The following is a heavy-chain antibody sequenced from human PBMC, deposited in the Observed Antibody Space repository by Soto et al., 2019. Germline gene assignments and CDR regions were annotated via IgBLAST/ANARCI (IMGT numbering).Heavy chain of an antibody. D-gene: IGHD3-10*01. CDR1: CGSISSYY. CDR3: ARGAMVRGVTIGDAFDI. V-gene: IGHV4-59*01. J-gene: IGHJ3*02. Sequence: ASETLSLTCTVSCGSISSYYWSWIRQPPGKGLEWIGYIYYSGSTNYNPSLKSRVTISVDTSKNQFSLKLSSVTAADTAVYYCARGAMVRGVTIGDAFDIWGQGTMVTVSS. CDR2: IYYSGST.